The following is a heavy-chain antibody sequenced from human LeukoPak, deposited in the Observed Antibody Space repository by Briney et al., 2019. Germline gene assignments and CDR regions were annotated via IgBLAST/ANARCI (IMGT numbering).Heavy chain of an antibody. J-gene: IGHJ6*02. CDR3: ARGRTVTTGYYYYYYGMDV. D-gene: IGHD4-17*01. V-gene: IGHV2-70*11. Sequence: TLSLTCTVSGGSISSYYWSWIRQPPGKAQEWLARIDWDDDKYYSTSLKTRLTISKDTSKNQVVLTMTNMDPVDTATYYCARGRTVTTGYYYYYYGMDVWGQGTTVTVSS. CDR1: GGSISSYY. CDR2: IDWDDDK.